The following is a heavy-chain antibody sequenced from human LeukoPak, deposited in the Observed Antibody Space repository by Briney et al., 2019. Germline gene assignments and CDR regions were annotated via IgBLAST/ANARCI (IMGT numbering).Heavy chain of an antibody. CDR2: IYYSGST. D-gene: IGHD1-26*01. J-gene: IGHJ4*02. CDR1: GGSISSGGYY. Sequence: SETLSLTCTVSGGSISSGGYYWSWIRQHPGKGLEWIGYIYYSGSTNYNPSLKSRVTISVDKSRNQFSLKLSSVTAADTAVYYCARNSGRYFSQDYWGQGALDTVSS. V-gene: IGHV4-31*03. CDR3: ARNSGRYFSQDY.